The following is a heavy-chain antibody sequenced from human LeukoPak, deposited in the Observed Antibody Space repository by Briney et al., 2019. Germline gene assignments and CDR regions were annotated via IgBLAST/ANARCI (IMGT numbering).Heavy chain of an antibody. Sequence: SETLSLTCTVSGGSINSSTYYWGWIRQPPGKGLEWIGTIYYTGNTYYNPSLKSRVTISVDTSKNQFSLRLSSVTAADTAVYYCARVGWATEDGMDVWGQGTTVTVSS. CDR3: ARVGWATEDGMDV. D-gene: IGHD1-26*01. V-gene: IGHV4-39*07. CDR1: GGSINSSTYY. J-gene: IGHJ6*02. CDR2: IYYTGNT.